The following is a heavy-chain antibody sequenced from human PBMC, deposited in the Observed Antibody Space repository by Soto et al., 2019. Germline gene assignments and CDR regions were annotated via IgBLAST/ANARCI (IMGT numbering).Heavy chain of an antibody. CDR1: GGSISSGGYS. J-gene: IGHJ5*02. V-gene: IGHV4-30-2*01. CDR3: ARNDYDTSGYSIDP. CDR2: MYHSGST. D-gene: IGHD3-22*01. Sequence: SETLSLTCAVSGGSISSGGYSWSWIRQPPGKGLEWIGYMYHSGSTYYNPSLKSRVTISIDRSKNQFSLKLSSVTAADTAVYYCARNDYDTSGYSIDPWGEGILVTVSS.